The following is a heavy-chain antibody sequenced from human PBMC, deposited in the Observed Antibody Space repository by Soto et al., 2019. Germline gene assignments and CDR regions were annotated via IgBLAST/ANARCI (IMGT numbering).Heavy chain of an antibody. D-gene: IGHD6-6*01. CDR3: ARDLAAQLVSCYYYYGMDV. Sequence: GASVKVSCKASGYTFTSYYMHWVRQAPGQGLEWMGIINPSGGSTSYAQKFQGRVTMTRDTSTSTVYMELSSLRSEDTAVYYCARDLAAQLVSCYYYYGMDVWGQGTTVTVSS. CDR1: GYTFTSYY. CDR2: INPSGGST. J-gene: IGHJ6*02. V-gene: IGHV1-46*01.